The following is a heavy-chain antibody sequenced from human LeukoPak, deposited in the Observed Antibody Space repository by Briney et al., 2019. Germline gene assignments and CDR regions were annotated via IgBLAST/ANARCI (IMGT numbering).Heavy chain of an antibody. D-gene: IGHD4-23*01. CDR1: GFTFSSYG. J-gene: IGHJ4*02. CDR3: AKSYGGNHVDY. Sequence: GGSLRLSCAASGFTFSSYGMLWVRQAPGKGLEWVAVISYDGSNKYYADTVKGRFTISRDNSKNTLYLQMNSLRAEDTAVYYCAKSYGGNHVDYWGQGTLVTVSS. V-gene: IGHV3-30*18. CDR2: ISYDGSNK.